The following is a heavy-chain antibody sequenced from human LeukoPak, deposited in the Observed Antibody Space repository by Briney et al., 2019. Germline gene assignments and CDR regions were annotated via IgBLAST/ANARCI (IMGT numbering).Heavy chain of an antibody. CDR2: FDPEDGET. D-gene: IGHD6-13*01. CDR1: GYTLTELS. CDR3: ATDLTNQYSSSWSDY. Sequence: ASVKVSCKVSGYTLTELSMHWVRQAPGKGLEWMGGFDPEDGETIYAQKFQGRVTMTEDTSTDTAYMELSNLRSEDTAVYYCATDLTNQYSSSWSDYWGQGTLVTVSS. V-gene: IGHV1-24*01. J-gene: IGHJ4*02.